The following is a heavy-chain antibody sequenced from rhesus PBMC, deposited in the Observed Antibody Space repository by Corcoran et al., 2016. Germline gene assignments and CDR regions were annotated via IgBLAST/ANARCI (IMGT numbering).Heavy chain of an antibody. CDR1: GGSISSNY. CDR2: ISGSGGST. Sequence: QLQLQESGPGLVKPSETLSLTCAVSGGSISSNYWSWTRQPPGKGLEWIGRISGSGGSTDYNPSLKSRVTISTNTSKNQFSLKLSSVTAADAAVYYCATLYSSWSGFDYWGQGVLVTVSS. D-gene: IGHD6-13*01. V-gene: IGHV4-173*01. CDR3: ATLYSSWSGFDY. J-gene: IGHJ4*01.